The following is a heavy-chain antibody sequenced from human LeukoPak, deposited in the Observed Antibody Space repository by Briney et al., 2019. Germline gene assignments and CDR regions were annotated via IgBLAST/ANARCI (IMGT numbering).Heavy chain of an antibody. CDR3: TRDPPAVAINTYP. V-gene: IGHV3-66*01. Sequence: TGGSLRLSCAASGVSVSSNFMIWVRQAPGKGLEWVSLIYSGGGTSYAVSVKGRFSISRDNSKNTLYLQMNSMRVEDTAVYYCTRDPPAVAINTYPWGQGTLVTVSS. CDR2: IYSGGGT. D-gene: IGHD6-13*01. CDR1: GVSVSSNF. J-gene: IGHJ5*02.